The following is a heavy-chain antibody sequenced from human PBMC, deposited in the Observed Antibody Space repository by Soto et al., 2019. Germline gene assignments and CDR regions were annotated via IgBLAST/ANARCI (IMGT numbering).Heavy chain of an antibody. CDR2: ISYGGSNK. Sequence: QVQLVESGGGVVQPGRSLRLSCAASGFTFSSYAMHWVRQAPGKGLEWVAVISYGGSNKYYADSVKGRFTISRDNSKNTLYLQMNSLRAEDTAVYYCARARATRLAARPPRNWFDPWGQGTLVTVSS. D-gene: IGHD6-6*01. CDR3: ARARATRLAARPPRNWFDP. CDR1: GFTFSSYA. J-gene: IGHJ5*02. V-gene: IGHV3-30-3*01.